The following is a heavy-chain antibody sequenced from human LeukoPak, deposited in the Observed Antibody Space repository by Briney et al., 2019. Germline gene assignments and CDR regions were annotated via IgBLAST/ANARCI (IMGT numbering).Heavy chain of an antibody. J-gene: IGHJ4*02. CDR1: GYSFTIYW. D-gene: IGHD1-26*01. Sequence: GESLRISCKGSGYSFTIYWISWVRQMPGKGLEWMGRIDPSDSYTNYSPSFQGHVTISADNSISTVYLQWSSLKASDTAMYYCARHGGGSYYYFDYWGQGTLVTVSA. V-gene: IGHV5-10-1*01. CDR2: IDPSDSYT. CDR3: ARHGGGSYYYFDY.